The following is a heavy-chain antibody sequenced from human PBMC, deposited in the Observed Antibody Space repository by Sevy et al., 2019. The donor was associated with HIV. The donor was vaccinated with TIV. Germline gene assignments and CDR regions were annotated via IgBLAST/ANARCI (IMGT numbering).Heavy chain of an antibody. CDR3: ARDGDDGSCYQRGLFDF. CDR2: IHGHNGKT. D-gene: IGHD3-22*01. Sequence: ASVKVSCKASGYIFTSYGISWVRQAPRQGLEWMGWIHGHNGKTNYVQNLQGRVTMTTDTSTNTAYMELRSLRSDGTAVDYCARDGDDGSCYQRGLFDFWGQGTLVTVSS. CDR1: GYIFTSYG. J-gene: IGHJ4*02. V-gene: IGHV1-18*01.